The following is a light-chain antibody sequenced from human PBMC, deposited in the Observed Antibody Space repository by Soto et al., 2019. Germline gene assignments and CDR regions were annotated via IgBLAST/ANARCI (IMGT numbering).Light chain of an antibody. J-gene: IGKJ4*01. CDR1: QSISSW. Sequence: DIQMTQSPSTLSASVGDRVTITCRASQSISSWLAWYQQKPGKAPNLLIYKASSLESGVPSRFSGSGSGTEFTLTISGLQLDEFATYYCQQYNSYPLTFGGGTKVEIK. CDR2: KAS. V-gene: IGKV1-5*03. CDR3: QQYNSYPLT.